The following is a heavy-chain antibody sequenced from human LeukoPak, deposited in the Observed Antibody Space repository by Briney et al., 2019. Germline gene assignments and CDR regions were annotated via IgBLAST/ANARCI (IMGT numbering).Heavy chain of an antibody. CDR1: GFNFDRYT. CDR3: AKELDTMFFDY. V-gene: IGHV3-43*01. J-gene: IGHJ4*02. Sequence: GGSLRLSCATSGFNFDRYTIHWVRQAPGKGLEWVSLAGWAGGTTFYSDSVRGRFIISRDSGRKSVYLQMNSLTTDDTAFYFCAKELDTMFFDYWGQGTLVTVSS. CDR2: AGWAGGTT. D-gene: IGHD3-10*02.